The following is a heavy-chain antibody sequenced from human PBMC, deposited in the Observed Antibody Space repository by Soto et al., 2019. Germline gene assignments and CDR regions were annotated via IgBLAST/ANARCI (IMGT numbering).Heavy chain of an antibody. Sequence: QVQLVESGGGVVQPGRPLRLSCAASGFTFSSYGMHWVRQAPGKGLEWVAVIWYDGSNKYYADSVKGRFTISRDNSKNTLYLQMNSLRAEDTAVYYCARDDCSSTSCPYYDILTGTFDYWGQGTLVTVSS. CDR2: IWYDGSNK. J-gene: IGHJ4*02. CDR3: ARDDCSSTSCPYYDILTGTFDY. CDR1: GFTFSSYG. D-gene: IGHD3-9*01. V-gene: IGHV3-33*01.